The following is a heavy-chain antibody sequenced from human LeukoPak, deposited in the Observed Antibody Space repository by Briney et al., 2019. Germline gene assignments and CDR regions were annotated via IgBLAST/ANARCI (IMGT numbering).Heavy chain of an antibody. CDR2: IHYSGGT. J-gene: IGHJ6*02. Sequence: PSETLSLTCTVSGGSISPYFWSWIRQSPGKGLEWIGWIHYSGGTSYNPSLKSRVTISVDTSKNQFSLKLSSVTAADTAVYYCARANSSGWFNYYYYYGMDVWGQGTTVTVSS. CDR3: ARANSSGWFNYYYYYGMDV. D-gene: IGHD6-19*01. V-gene: IGHV4-59*01. CDR1: GGSISPYF.